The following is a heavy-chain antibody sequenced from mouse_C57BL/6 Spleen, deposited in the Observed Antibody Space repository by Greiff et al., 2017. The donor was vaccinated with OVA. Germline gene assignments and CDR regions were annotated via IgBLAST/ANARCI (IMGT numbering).Heavy chain of an antibody. CDR3: ARKGFDPYYFDY. J-gene: IGHJ2*01. CDR1: GYAFSSYW. D-gene: IGHD3-2*02. CDR2: IYPGDGDT. Sequence: VMLVESGAELVKPGASVKISCKASGYAFSSYWMNWVKQRPGKGLEWIGQIYPGDGDTNYNGKFKGKATLTADKSSSTAYMQLSSLTSEDSAVYFCARKGFDPYYFDYWGQGTTLTVSS. V-gene: IGHV1-80*01.